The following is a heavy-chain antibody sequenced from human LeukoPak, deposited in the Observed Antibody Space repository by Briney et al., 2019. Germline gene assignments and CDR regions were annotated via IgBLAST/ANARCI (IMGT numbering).Heavy chain of an antibody. CDR3: AKVHIVGATSGYFDS. CDR1: GFTFSSYG. Sequence: GGSLRLSCAASGFTFSSYGMHWVRQAPGKGLEWVASTSYYGEGSNKYYADSVKGRFTISRDNSESTLYLQMNSLRPEDTAVYYCAKVHIVGATSGYFDSWGQGTLVTVSS. J-gene: IGHJ4*02. V-gene: IGHV3-30*18. CDR2: TSYYGEGSNK. D-gene: IGHD1-26*01.